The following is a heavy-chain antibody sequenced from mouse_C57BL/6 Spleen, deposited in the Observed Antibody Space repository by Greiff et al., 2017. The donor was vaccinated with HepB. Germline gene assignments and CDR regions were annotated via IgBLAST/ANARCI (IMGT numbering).Heavy chain of an antibody. D-gene: IGHD3-1*01. CDR1: GFTFSDYG. J-gene: IGHJ2*01. V-gene: IGHV5-17*01. CDR2: ISSGSSTI. Sequence: EVQLVESGGGLVKPGGSLKLSCAASGFTFSDYGMHWVRQAPEKGLEWVAYISSGSSTIYYADTVKGRFTISRDNAKNTLFLQMTSLRSEDTAMYYCAKGANFYFDYWGQGTTLTVSS. CDR3: AKGANFYFDY.